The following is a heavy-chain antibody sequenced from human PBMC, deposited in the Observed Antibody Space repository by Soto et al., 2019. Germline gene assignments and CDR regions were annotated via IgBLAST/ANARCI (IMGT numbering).Heavy chain of an antibody. CDR2: INPSGGST. Sequence: ASVKVSCKTSGYTFTIYYMHWVRQAPGQGLEWMGIINPSGGSTSYAQKFQGRVTMTRDTSTSTVYMELSSLRSEDTAVYYCASVAYGDYPSFDYWGQGTLVTVS. J-gene: IGHJ4*02. CDR3: ASVAYGDYPSFDY. V-gene: IGHV1-46*03. D-gene: IGHD4-17*01. CDR1: GYTFTIYY.